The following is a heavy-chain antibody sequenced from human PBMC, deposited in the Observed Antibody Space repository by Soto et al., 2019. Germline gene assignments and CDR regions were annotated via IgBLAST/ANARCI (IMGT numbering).Heavy chain of an antibody. V-gene: IGHV4-61*01. D-gene: IGHD5-18*01. CDR1: GGSVSSGSYY. CDR2: IYYSGST. CDR3: ARDHRIQLPLLRDYYYGMDV. J-gene: IGHJ6*02. Sequence: PSETLSLTCTVSGGSVSSGSYYWSWIRQPPGKGLEWIGYIYYSGSTNYNPSLKSRVTISVDTSKNQFSLKLSSVTAADTAVYYCARDHRIQLPLLRDYYYGMDVWGQGTTVTAP.